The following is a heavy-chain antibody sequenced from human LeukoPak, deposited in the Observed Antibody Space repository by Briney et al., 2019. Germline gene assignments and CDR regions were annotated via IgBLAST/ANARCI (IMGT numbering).Heavy chain of an antibody. J-gene: IGHJ4*02. CDR1: GYTFSSYD. CDR3: TRGLRVELAIDY. V-gene: IGHV1-8*01. CDR2: MNPNSGNT. D-gene: IGHD5-24*01. Sequence: ASVKVSCKASGYTFSSYDISWARQATGQGLEWMGWMNPNSGNTGYAQKFQGRVTMTRDTSISTAYMELSSLRSEDTATYYCTRGLRVELAIDYWGQGTLVTVSS.